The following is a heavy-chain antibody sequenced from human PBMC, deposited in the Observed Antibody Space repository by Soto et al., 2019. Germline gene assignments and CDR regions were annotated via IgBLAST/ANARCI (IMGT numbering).Heavy chain of an antibody. V-gene: IGHV1-69*01. D-gene: IGHD5-18*01. J-gene: IGHJ5*02. Sequence: QVQLVQSGAEVKKPGSSVKVSCKASGGTFSSYAISWVRQAPGQGLEWMGGIIPIFGTAKYAQKFQGRVTITADESTSTAYMELSSLRSEDTAVYYCARDRGQLWFSGSENWFDPWGQGTLVTVSS. CDR3: ARDRGQLWFSGSENWFDP. CDR1: GGTFSSYA. CDR2: IIPIFGTA.